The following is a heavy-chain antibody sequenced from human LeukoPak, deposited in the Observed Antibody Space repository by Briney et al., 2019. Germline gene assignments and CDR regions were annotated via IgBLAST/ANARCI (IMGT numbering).Heavy chain of an antibody. CDR2: MNPNSGNT. CDR3: ATRGGYCSSTSCFDAFDI. D-gene: IGHD2-2*01. V-gene: IGHV1-8*03. Sequence: ASVKVSCKASGYTFTSYDINWVRQATGQGLEWMGWMNPNSGNTGYAQKFQGRVTITRNTSISTAYMELSSLRSEDTAVYYCATRGGYCSSTSCFDAFDIWGQGTMVTVSS. CDR1: GYTFTSYD. J-gene: IGHJ3*02.